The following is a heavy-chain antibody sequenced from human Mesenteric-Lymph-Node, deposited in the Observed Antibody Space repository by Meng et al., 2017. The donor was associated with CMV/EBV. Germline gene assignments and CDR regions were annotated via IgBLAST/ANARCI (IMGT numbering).Heavy chain of an antibody. CDR1: GYY. CDR2: INHSGST. V-gene: IGHV4-34*01. Sequence: GYYWSWIRQPPGKGLEWIGEINHSGSTNYNPSLKSRVTISVDTSKNQFSLKLSSVTAADTAVYYCARLALRGSITIFGVAHGGYFQHWGQGTLVTVSS. D-gene: IGHD3-3*01. CDR3: ARLALRGSITIFGVAHGGYFQH. J-gene: IGHJ1*01.